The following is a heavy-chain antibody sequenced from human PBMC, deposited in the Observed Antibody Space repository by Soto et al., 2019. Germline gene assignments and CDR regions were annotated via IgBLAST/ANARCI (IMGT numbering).Heavy chain of an antibody. J-gene: IGHJ4*02. CDR1: GFTISSYW. CDR2: INSDGSST. CDR3: ARGRPVKGSSWYGAPDY. D-gene: IGHD6-13*01. V-gene: IGHV3-74*01. Sequence: EVQLVESGGGLVQPGGSLRLSCAASGFTISSYWMHWVRQAPGKGLVWVSRINSDGSSTSYADSVKGRFNISRDNAKNTLFLQMNSRRAEDTAVYYCARGRPVKGSSWYGAPDYWGQGTLVTVSS.